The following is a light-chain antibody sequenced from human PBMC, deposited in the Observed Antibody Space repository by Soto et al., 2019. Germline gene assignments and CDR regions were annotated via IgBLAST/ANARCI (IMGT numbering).Light chain of an antibody. Sequence: QSVLTQPPSASGTPGQRITISCSGSSSNIGDNPVNWYQQLPGAAPKLLIYINDQRPSGVPDRFSASKSGNTASLTISGLQAEDEADYYCCSYAGSYTYVFGTGTKVTVL. CDR2: IND. CDR1: SSNIGDNP. CDR3: CSYAGSYTYV. J-gene: IGLJ1*01. V-gene: IGLV1-44*01.